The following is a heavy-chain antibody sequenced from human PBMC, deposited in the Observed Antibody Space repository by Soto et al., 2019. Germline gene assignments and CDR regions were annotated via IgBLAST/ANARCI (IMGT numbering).Heavy chain of an antibody. V-gene: IGHV1-3*01. CDR3: ARERQSIVATNYYFDY. J-gene: IGHJ4*02. D-gene: IGHD5-12*01. Sequence: ASVKVSCKASGYTFTSYAMHWVRQAPGQRLEWMGWINAGNGNTKYSQKFQGRVTITRDTSASTAYMELSSLRSEDTAVYYCARERQSIVATNYYFDYWGQGTLVTVSS. CDR1: GYTFTSYA. CDR2: INAGNGNT.